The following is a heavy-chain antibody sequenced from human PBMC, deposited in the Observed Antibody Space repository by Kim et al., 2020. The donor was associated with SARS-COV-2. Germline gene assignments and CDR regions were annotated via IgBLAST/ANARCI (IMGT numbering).Heavy chain of an antibody. D-gene: IGHD5-18*01. V-gene: IGHV3-23*01. CDR2: ISGSGGST. CDR1: GFTFSSYA. Sequence: GGSLRLSCAASGFTFSSYAMSWVRQAPGKGLEWVSAISGSGGSTYYADSVKGRFTISRDNSKNTLYLQMNSLRAEDTAVYYCAKDLSQLWLPRRYYFDYWGQGTLVTVSS. J-gene: IGHJ4*02. CDR3: AKDLSQLWLPRRYYFDY.